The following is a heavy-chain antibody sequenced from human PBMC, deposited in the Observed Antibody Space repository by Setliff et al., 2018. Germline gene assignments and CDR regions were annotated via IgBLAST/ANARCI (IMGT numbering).Heavy chain of an antibody. Sequence: PSETLSLTCTVSGASLRSGSNYWGWFRQPAGKGLVWVGRIYTDGTTNYNPSLKSRVSISADTSMNHFSLRMTSVSAADTAVYYCAKERVVISFVTNTHHHYGMDVWGQGTTVTVSS. CDR1: GASLRSGSNY. J-gene: IGHJ6*02. CDR3: AKERVVISFVTNTHHHYGMDV. CDR2: IYTDGTT. D-gene: IGHD2-8*01. V-gene: IGHV4-61*02.